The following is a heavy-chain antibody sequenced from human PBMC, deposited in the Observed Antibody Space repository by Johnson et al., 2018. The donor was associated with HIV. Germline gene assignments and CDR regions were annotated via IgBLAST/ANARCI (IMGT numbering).Heavy chain of an antibody. CDR2: IKSKTDGGTT. D-gene: IGHD2-2*01. V-gene: IGHV3-15*01. CDR1: GFTFDDYA. Sequence: VQLVESGGVVVQPGGSLRLSCAASGFTFDDYAMHWVRQAPGKGLEWVGRIKSKTDGGTTDYAAPVKGRFTIPRDDSKNTLYLQMNSLKTEDTAVYYCAKAGCSTSCSGGAWHAFDIWGQGTMVTVSS. J-gene: IGHJ3*02. CDR3: AKAGCSTSCSGGAWHAFDI.